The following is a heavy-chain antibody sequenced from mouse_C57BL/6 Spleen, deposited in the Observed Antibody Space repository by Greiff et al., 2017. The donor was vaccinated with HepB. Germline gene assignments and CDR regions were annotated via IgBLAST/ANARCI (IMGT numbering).Heavy chain of an antibody. J-gene: IGHJ2*01. CDR1: GYTFTSYW. V-gene: IGHV1-52*01. D-gene: IGHD1-1*01. CDR2: IDPSDSET. CDR3: ARFIITSVYFYY. Sequence: QVQLQQPGAELVRPGSSVKLSCKASGYTFTSYWMHWVKQRPIQGLEWIGNIDPSDSETHYNQKFKDKATLTVDKSSSTAYMQLSRLTSEDSAVYYCARFIITSVYFYYWGQGTTLTFSS.